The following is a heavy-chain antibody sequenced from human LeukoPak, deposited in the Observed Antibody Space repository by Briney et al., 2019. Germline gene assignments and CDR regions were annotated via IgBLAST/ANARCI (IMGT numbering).Heavy chain of an antibody. Sequence: GGSLRLSCVVSGITLRNYAMSWVRQAPGKGLEWVSSISGTGSNTYYADSVKGRFTISRDNAKNSLYLQMNSLRAEDTAVYYCARDRRGSGSYTFDYWGQGTLVTVSS. CDR3: ARDRRGSGSYTFDY. J-gene: IGHJ4*02. CDR2: ISGTGSNT. CDR1: GITLRNYA. D-gene: IGHD1-26*01. V-gene: IGHV3-23*01.